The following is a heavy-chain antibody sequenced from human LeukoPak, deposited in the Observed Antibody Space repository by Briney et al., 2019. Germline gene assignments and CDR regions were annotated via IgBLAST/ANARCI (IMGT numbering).Heavy chain of an antibody. CDR1: AASFSSHY. D-gene: IGHD4-17*01. CDR2: ISYIGST. V-gene: IGHV4-59*11. CDR3: ARDLVTVTKGFDI. Sequence: PSETLSLTCAVSAASFSSHYWTWIRQSPGKGLEWIGYISYIGSTNYNPSLKSRVTISIDTSRNQFSLKLRSVTAADTAVYYCARDLVTVTKGFDIWGQGIMVSVSS. J-gene: IGHJ3*02.